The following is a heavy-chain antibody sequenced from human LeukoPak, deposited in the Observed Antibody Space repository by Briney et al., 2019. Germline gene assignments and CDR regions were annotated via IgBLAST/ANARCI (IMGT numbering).Heavy chain of an antibody. J-gene: IGHJ6*03. V-gene: IGHV3-23*01. D-gene: IGHD1-26*01. Sequence: PGGTLRLSCAASGFTFSTYGMSWVRQTPGKGLEWVSGISTSGSRTDYAASVKGRFTISRDSSKNTVYLQMNSLRAEDTAVYYCAKDGAARGSDRATYYMDVWGKGTTVTVS. CDR3: AKDGAARGSDRATYYMDV. CDR2: ISTSGSRT. CDR1: GFTFSTYG.